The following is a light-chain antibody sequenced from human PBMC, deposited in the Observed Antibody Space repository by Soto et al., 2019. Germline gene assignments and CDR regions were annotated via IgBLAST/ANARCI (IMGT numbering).Light chain of an antibody. Sequence: GGRVTITCRASQGISNYLAWYQQKPGKVPKLLIYAASTLQSGVPSRFSGSGSGTDFTLTISSLQPEDVATYYCQKYNSAPPFTFGPGTKVDIK. CDR3: QKYNSAPPFT. J-gene: IGKJ3*01. CDR1: QGISNY. V-gene: IGKV1-27*01. CDR2: AAS.